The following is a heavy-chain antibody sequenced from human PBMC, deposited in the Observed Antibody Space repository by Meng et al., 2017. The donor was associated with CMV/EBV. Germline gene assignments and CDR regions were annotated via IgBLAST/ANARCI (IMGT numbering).Heavy chain of an antibody. V-gene: IGHV3-30-3*01. J-gene: IGHJ6*02. CDR2: ISYDGSNK. D-gene: IGHD3-16*02. CDR1: GFTLSSYW. CDR3: ARDITPSPVNYYYYYGMDV. Sequence: GESLKISCAASGFTLSSYWMSWVRQAPGKGLEWVAVISYDGSNKYYADSVKGRFTISRDNSKNTLYLQMNSLRAEDTAVYYCARDITPSPVNYYYYYGMDVWGQGTTVTVSS.